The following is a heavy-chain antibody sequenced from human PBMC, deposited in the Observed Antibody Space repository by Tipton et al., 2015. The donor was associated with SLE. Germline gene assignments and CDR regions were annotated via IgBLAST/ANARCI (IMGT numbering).Heavy chain of an antibody. V-gene: IGHV1-18*01. D-gene: IGHD3-3*01. CDR2: ISAYNGSTI. CDR3: ARASLRGGLDY. Sequence: VQLVQSGAEVKKPGASVKVSCKASGYTFTSYGISWVRQAPGQGLEWMGWISAYNGSTIYYADSVKGRFTISRDNAKNSLYLQMNSLRAEDTAVYYCARASLRGGLDYWGQGTLVTVSS. J-gene: IGHJ4*02. CDR1: GYTFTSYG.